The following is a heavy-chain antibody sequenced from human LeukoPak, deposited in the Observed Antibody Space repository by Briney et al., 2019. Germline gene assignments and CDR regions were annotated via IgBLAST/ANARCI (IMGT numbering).Heavy chain of an antibody. V-gene: IGHV1-18*01. D-gene: IGHD3-22*01. CDR1: GYNFPNYG. CDR3: AGGDGYSNPAGFDY. Sequence: ASVKVSCKASGYNFPNYGITWVRQAPGQGLEWMGWISAYNGDTNYAQKLQGRVTMTTDTSTSTAYMELRSLRSDDTAVYYCAGGDGYSNPAGFDYWGQGTLVTVSS. J-gene: IGHJ4*02. CDR2: ISAYNGDT.